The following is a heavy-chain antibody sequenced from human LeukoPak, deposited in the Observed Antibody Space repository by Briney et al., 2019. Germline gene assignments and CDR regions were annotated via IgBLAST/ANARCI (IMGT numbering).Heavy chain of an antibody. Sequence: SVKVSCKASGGTFSSYAISWVRQAPGQGLEWMGGIIPIFGTANYAQKFQGRVTITADEPTSTAYMELSSLRFEDTAVYYCARESSDQMVLDFDYWGQRTLVTVSS. D-gene: IGHD6-25*01. V-gene: IGHV1-69*13. J-gene: IGHJ4*02. CDR1: GGTFSSYA. CDR2: IIPIFGTA. CDR3: ARESSDQMVLDFDY.